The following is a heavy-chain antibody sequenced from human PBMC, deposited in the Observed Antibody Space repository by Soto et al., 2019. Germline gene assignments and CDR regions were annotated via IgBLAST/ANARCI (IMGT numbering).Heavy chain of an antibody. J-gene: IGHJ6*02. CDR2: MYYTGST. CDR3: ARLSPYYYYYGMDV. CDR1: GGSISSSSYY. Sequence: SETLSLTCTVSGGSISSSSYYWGWIRQPPGKGLEWIGSMYYTGSTYYNPSLKSRVTISKGTSKNLFSLQLTSVPAADPAVHYCARLSPYYYYYGMDVWGQGTTVTVSS. V-gene: IGHV4-39*02.